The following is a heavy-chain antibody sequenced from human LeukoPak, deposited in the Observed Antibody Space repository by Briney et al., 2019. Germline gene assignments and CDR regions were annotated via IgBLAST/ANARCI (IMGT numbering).Heavy chain of an antibody. J-gene: IGHJ6*02. CDR2: ISYDGSNK. Sequence: GRSLRLSCAASGFTFSSYAMHWVRQAPGKGLEWVAVISYDGSNKYYADSVKGRFTISRDNSKNTLYLQMNSLRAEDTAVYYCARTDSTDCRGWYYDYYGMDVWGQGTTVTVSS. CDR1: GFTFSSYA. V-gene: IGHV3-30*04. D-gene: IGHD6-19*01. CDR3: ARTDSTDCRGWYYDYYGMDV.